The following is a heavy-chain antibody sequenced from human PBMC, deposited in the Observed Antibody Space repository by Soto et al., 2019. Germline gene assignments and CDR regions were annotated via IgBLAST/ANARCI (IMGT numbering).Heavy chain of an antibody. D-gene: IGHD4-4*01. V-gene: IGHV3-23*01. CDR2: IGGIGQYA. Sequence: GGSLRLSCAASGLTFNNYAMNWVRQAPGKGLEWVAIIGGIGQYAFYADSVKGRFTFSRDNSKNTIYLEMNNLRTEDPAIYSCEKGGTSNLYGIDAWRPGTAATVYS. CDR3: EKGGTSNLYGIDA. J-gene: IGHJ6*02. CDR1: GLTFNNYA.